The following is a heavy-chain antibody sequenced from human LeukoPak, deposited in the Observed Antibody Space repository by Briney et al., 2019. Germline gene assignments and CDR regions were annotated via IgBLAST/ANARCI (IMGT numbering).Heavy chain of an antibody. CDR2: IYYSGST. Sequence: SETLSLTRTDSGGCISSYYWSWIRQPPAKGLEWIGYIYYSGSTHHNPSLKSRVTISVDTSKNQFSLKLSSVTAAETAVYYCARQSISGSSLSYFDYWGQGTLVNVSS. D-gene: IGHD3-22*01. V-gene: IGHV4-59*01. CDR3: ARQSISGSSLSYFDY. J-gene: IGHJ4*02. CDR1: GGCISSYY.